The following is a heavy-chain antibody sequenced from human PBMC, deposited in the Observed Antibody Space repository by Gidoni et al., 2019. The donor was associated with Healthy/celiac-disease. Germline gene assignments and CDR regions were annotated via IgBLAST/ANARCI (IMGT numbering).Heavy chain of an antibody. Sequence: QVQLVESGGGVVQPGRSLRLSCAASGFTFSSYAMHWVRQAPGKGLEWVAVISYDGSNKYYADSVKGRFTISRDNSKNTLYLQMNSLRAEDTAVYYCTRDVYSSGWRSFDYWGQGTLVTVSS. V-gene: IGHV3-30-3*01. CDR1: GFTFSSYA. J-gene: IGHJ4*02. CDR2: ISYDGSNK. D-gene: IGHD6-19*01. CDR3: TRDVYSSGWRSFDY.